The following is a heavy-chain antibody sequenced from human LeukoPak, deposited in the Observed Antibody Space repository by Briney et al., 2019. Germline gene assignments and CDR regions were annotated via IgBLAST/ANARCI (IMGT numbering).Heavy chain of an antibody. V-gene: IGHV3-30*04. CDR1: AFTFSSYA. D-gene: IGHD4-23*01. CDR3: ARGARKGGDYGGFFDY. Sequence: PGGSLRLSCAASAFTFSSYALHWVRQAPGKGLEWVAVISNDGSKKDYADSVKGRFTISRDNSKNTLYLQMNSLRAEDTAVYYCARGARKGGDYGGFFDYWGQGTLVTVSS. J-gene: IGHJ4*02. CDR2: ISNDGSKK.